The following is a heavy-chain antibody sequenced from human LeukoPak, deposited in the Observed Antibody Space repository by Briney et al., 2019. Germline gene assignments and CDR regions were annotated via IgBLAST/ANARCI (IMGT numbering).Heavy chain of an antibody. Sequence: GASVKVSCKASGYTFTSYDINWVRQATGQGLEWMGWMNPSSGNTGYAQKFQGRVTMTRNTSISTAYMELSSLRSEDTAVYYCASPLWFGESDAFDIWGQGTMVTVSS. CDR1: GYTFTSYD. CDR2: MNPSSGNT. V-gene: IGHV1-8*01. D-gene: IGHD3-10*01. CDR3: ASPLWFGESDAFDI. J-gene: IGHJ3*02.